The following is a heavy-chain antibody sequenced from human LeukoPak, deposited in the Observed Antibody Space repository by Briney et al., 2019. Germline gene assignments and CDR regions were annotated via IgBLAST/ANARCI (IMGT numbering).Heavy chain of an antibody. CDR2: ISGSGGST. CDR3: AKVLPKVVVVPAFDY. J-gene: IGHJ4*02. V-gene: IGHV3-23*01. CDR1: GFTFSSYA. Sequence: GGSLRLSCAASGFTFSSYAMSWVRQAPGKGLEWVSAISGSGGSTYYADSVKGRFTISRDNSKHTLYLQMNSLRAEDTAVYYCAKVLPKVVVVPAFDYWGQGTLVTVSS. D-gene: IGHD2-2*01.